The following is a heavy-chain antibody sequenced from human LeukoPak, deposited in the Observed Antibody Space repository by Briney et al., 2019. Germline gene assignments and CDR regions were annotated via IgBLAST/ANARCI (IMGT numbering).Heavy chain of an antibody. D-gene: IGHD1-26*01. V-gene: IGHV1-18*01. Sequence: GASVKVPCKASGYTFTSYGISWVRQAPGQGLEWMGWISAYNGNTNYAQKLQGRVTMTTDTSTSTAYMELRSLRSDDTAVYYCARVSTGYSGSYSDYWGQGTLVTVSS. J-gene: IGHJ4*02. CDR3: ARVSTGYSGSYSDY. CDR1: GYTFTSYG. CDR2: ISAYNGNT.